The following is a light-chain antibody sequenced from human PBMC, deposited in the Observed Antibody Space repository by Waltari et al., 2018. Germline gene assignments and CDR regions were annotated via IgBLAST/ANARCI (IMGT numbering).Light chain of an antibody. CDR3: QRHNTY. Sequence: DIQMTQSPSTLSASVGDRVTITCRASQSIHDWLAWYQQKPGTAPKLLINRASTIEHGVPSRFSGSGFGTEFTLTISSLQPDDFAIYYCQRHNTYFGGATNVEIK. V-gene: IGKV1-5*03. J-gene: IGKJ4*01. CDR1: QSIHDW. CDR2: RAS.